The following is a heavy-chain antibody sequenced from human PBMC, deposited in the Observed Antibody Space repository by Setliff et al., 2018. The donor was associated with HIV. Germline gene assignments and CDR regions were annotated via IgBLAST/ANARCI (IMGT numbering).Heavy chain of an antibody. J-gene: IGHJ3*02. D-gene: IGHD4-4*01. V-gene: IGHV4-59*06. CDR2: IYYSGST. CDR3: ARDGIYDYSNYVAAFDI. Sequence: SETLSLTCTVSGGSISSYYWSWIRQHPGKGLEYIGYIYYSGSTYYNTSLESRVTISVDTSKNQFSLRLNSVTAADTAVYYCARDGIYDYSNYVAAFDIWGQGTMVTVSS. CDR1: GGSISSYY.